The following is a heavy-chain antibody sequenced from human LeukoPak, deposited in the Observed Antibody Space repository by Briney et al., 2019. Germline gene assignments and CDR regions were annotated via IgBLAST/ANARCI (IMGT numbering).Heavy chain of an antibody. CDR3: ADMKYGGNPPVV. V-gene: IGHV1-69*13. Sequence: ASVKVSCKASGGTFSSYAISWVRQAPGQGLEWMGGIIPIFGTANYAQKFQGRVTITADESTSTAYMELSSLRSEDTAVYYCADMKYGGNPPVVWGQGTMVTVSS. J-gene: IGHJ3*01. D-gene: IGHD4-23*01. CDR2: IIPIFGTA. CDR1: GGTFSSYA.